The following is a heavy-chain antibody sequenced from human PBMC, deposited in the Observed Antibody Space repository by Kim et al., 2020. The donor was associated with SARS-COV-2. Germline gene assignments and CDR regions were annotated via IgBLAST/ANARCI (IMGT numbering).Heavy chain of an antibody. CDR1: GGSIRSDGYY. D-gene: IGHD3-16*01. Sequence: SETLSLTCTVSGGSIRSDGYYWSWIRQHPGKGLEWIGFIYYSGSTYDNPSLKSRVIMSVDTSKNQFSLKLTSVTAADTAVYYCARVINHRFDYWAREPWS. V-gene: IGHV4-31*03. J-gene: IGHJ4*02. CDR3: ARVINHRFDY. CDR2: IYYSGST.